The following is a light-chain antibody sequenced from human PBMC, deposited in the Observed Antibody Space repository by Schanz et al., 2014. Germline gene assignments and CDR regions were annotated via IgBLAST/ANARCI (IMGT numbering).Light chain of an antibody. V-gene: IGLV2-14*02. CDR1: SSDVGTYNL. Sequence: QSALTQPASVSGSPGQSITISCTGTSSDVGTYNLVSWYQQHPGKAPKLMIYDVSKRPSGVPDRFSGSKSGNTASLTISGLRAEDEADYYCSSYTTSNTVVFGGGTKLTVL. CDR2: DVS. CDR3: SSYTTSNTVV. J-gene: IGLJ2*01.